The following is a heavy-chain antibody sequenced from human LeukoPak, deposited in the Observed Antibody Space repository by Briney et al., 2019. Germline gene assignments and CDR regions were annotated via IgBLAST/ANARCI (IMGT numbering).Heavy chain of an antibody. J-gene: IGHJ4*02. D-gene: IGHD1-26*01. CDR3: ARHMYSGSYYEDY. Sequence: SETLSLTCAVYGGSFSGYYWSWIRQPPGKGLEWIGEINHSGSTNYNPSLKSRVTISVDTSKNQFSLKLSSVTAADTAVYYCARHMYSGSYYEDYWGQGTLVTVSS. CDR1: GGSFSGYY. V-gene: IGHV4-34*01. CDR2: INHSGST.